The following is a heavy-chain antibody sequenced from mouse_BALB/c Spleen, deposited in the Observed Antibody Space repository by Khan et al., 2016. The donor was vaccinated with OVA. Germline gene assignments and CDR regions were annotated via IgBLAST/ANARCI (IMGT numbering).Heavy chain of an antibody. Sequence: QVQLQQSGAELARPGASVKMSCKASGYTFTSYTIHWIKRRPGQGLEWIGYINPSNGYTNYNQKFKDKATLTADKSSTTAYMQLSSLTSDDSAVXNWLRDGAYYRTDGWFASWGQGTLVTVSA. V-gene: IGHV1-4*01. J-gene: IGHJ3*01. CDR3: LRDGAYYRTDGWFAS. CDR2: INPSNGYT. D-gene: IGHD2-14*01. CDR1: GYTFTSYT.